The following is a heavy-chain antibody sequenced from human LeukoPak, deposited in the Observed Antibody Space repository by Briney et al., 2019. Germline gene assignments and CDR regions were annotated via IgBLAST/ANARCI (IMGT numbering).Heavy chain of an antibody. CDR2: ISSSGSYI. V-gene: IGHV3-21*01. CDR1: GFTFSSYS. Sequence: AGSLRLYCAASGFTFSSYSMHWVRQTPGNGLEWFSSISSSGSYIYYADSVRGRFTISRDNTKNSLYLQMNSLRVEDTAVYYCAREYYDTSGDFQHWGQGTLVTVSS. D-gene: IGHD3-22*01. CDR3: AREYYDTSGDFQH. J-gene: IGHJ1*01.